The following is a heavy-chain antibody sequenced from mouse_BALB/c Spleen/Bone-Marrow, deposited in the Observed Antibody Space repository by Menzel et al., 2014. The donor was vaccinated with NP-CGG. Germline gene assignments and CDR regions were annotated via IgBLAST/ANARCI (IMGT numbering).Heavy chain of an antibody. Sequence: QVQLQQSGPELVKPGASVKLSCKASGYTFTSYYMHWVKQRPGQGLEWIGGINPSNGGTNFNEKFKSKATLTVDKSSSTAYMQLSSLTSEDSAVYYCARYDYDPLYAMDYWGQGTSVTVSS. CDR2: INPSNGGT. CDR3: ARYDYDPLYAMDY. J-gene: IGHJ4*01. D-gene: IGHD2-4*01. V-gene: IGHV1S81*02. CDR1: GYTFTSYY.